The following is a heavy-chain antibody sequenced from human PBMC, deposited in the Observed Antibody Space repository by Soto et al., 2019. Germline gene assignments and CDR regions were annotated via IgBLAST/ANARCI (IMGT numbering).Heavy chain of an antibody. CDR1: GGSVISGSYY. D-gene: IGHD1-26*01. CDR3: ARDNTKVGVFDY. V-gene: IGHV4-61*01. Sequence: QVQLQESGPGLVKPSETLSLTCTVSGGSVISGSYYWSWIRQPPGKGLEWIGYIYYSGSTNYNTSLKSRVTISVDTSKNQFSLKLSSVTAADTAVYYCARDNTKVGVFDYWGQGTLVTVSS. J-gene: IGHJ4*02. CDR2: IYYSGST.